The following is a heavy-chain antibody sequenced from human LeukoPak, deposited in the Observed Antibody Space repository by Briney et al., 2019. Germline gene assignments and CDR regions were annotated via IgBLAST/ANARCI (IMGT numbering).Heavy chain of an antibody. Sequence: SQTLSLTCAVSGGSISSGGYSWSWIRQPPGKDLEWIWYIYHSGSTYYNPSLKSRVTISVDRSKNQFSLKLSSVTAADTAVYYCARGGVATPKQYYYGMDVWGQGTTVTVSS. J-gene: IGHJ6*02. CDR3: ARGGVATPKQYYYGMDV. CDR2: IYHSGST. V-gene: IGHV4-30-2*01. D-gene: IGHD5-12*01. CDR1: GGSISSGGYS.